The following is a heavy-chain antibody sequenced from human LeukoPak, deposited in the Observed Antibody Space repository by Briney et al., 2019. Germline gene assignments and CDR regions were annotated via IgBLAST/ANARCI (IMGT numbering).Heavy chain of an antibody. Sequence: ASVKVSCKASGGTFSSYAISWVRQAPGQGLEWMGGIFPIFGTANYAQKFQGRVTITADESTSTAYMELSSLRSEDTAVYYCARDSVTMVRGVLSYYYYGMDVWGQGTTVTVSS. J-gene: IGHJ6*02. V-gene: IGHV1-69*13. CDR1: GGTFSSYA. CDR2: IFPIFGTA. D-gene: IGHD3-10*01. CDR3: ARDSVTMVRGVLSYYYYGMDV.